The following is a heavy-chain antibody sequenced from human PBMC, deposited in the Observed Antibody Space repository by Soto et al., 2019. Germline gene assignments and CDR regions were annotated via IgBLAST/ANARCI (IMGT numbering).Heavy chain of an antibody. CDR3: AGITPSYDSSGST. J-gene: IGHJ3*01. V-gene: IGHV1-69*13. D-gene: IGHD3-22*01. Sequence: SVKVSCKASGGTFSSYAISWVRQAPGQGLEWMGGIIPIFGTANYAQKFQGRVTITADESTSTAYMELSSLRSEDTAVYYCAGITPSYDSSGSTWGQGTMVTVSS. CDR2: IIPIFGTA. CDR1: GGTFSSYA.